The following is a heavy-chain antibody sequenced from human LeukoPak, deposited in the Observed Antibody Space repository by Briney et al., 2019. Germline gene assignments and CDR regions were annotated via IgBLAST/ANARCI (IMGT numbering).Heavy chain of an antibody. CDR3: ARFSKYHDGTFYYLDY. D-gene: IGHD2/OR15-2a*01. Sequence: SETLSLTCTVSGDSVTGYYWSWVRQSPEKGLESIGFIYYTGITYYNPSLKNRVTISIHTSQNQFSLRLTSVTAADTAVYYCARFSKYHDGTFYYLDYWGQGTLVSVSS. J-gene: IGHJ4*02. V-gene: IGHV4-59*02. CDR2: IYYTGIT. CDR1: GDSVTGYY.